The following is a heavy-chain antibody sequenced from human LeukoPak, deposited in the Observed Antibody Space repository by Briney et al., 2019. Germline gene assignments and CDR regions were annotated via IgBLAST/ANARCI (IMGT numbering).Heavy chain of an antibody. CDR3: AKDQYDYGDYYFDF. V-gene: IGHV3-23*01. J-gene: IGHJ4*02. CDR2: ISGSGGST. CDR1: GFSFSIYA. Sequence: HPGGSLRLSCAASGFSFSIYAMSWVRQAPGKGLEWVSGISGSGGSTYYADSLKGRFTISRDNSKNTLYLQMDSLRAEDTAVYYCAKDQYDYGDYYFDFWGQGTLVIVSS. D-gene: IGHD4-17*01.